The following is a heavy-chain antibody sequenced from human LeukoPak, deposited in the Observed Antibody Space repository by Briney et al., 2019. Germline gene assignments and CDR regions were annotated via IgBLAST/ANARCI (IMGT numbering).Heavy chain of an antibody. D-gene: IGHD5-18*01. CDR1: GYTFTSHD. CDR3: ARAMRTAIDRHWFDP. V-gene: IGHV1-8*03. J-gene: IGHJ5*02. Sequence: ASVKVSCKASGYTFTSHDINWVRQATGQGLEWMGWMNPNNGNAGYAQKFQGRVTITRNTSINTAYMELNSLRSEDTAVYYCARAMRTAIDRHWFDPWGQRTLVTVSS. CDR2: MNPNNGNA.